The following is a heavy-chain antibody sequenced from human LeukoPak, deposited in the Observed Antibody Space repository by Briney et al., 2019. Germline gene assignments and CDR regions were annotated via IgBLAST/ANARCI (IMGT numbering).Heavy chain of an antibody. CDR3: AKTTTGYSSGRYPAWPIDY. CDR2: IFGSGGSA. J-gene: IGHJ4*02. Sequence: TGGSLRLSCAASGFTFGSYAMYWVRQAPGRGLEWVSGIFGSGGSAHYADSVKGRLTISRDNSKNTVYLQMDSLRAEDTATYYCAKTTTGYSSGRYPAWPIDYWGQGTLVTVSS. D-gene: IGHD2-15*01. V-gene: IGHV3-23*01. CDR1: GFTFGSYA.